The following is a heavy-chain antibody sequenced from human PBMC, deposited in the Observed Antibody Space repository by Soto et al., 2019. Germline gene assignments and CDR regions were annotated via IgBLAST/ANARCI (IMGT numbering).Heavy chain of an antibody. CDR3: ARVNSSGWQRVCMDV. V-gene: IGHV1-69*13. CDR1: GGTFSSYA. D-gene: IGHD6-19*01. CDR2: IIPIFGTA. Sequence: ASVKVSCKASGGTFSSYAISWVRQAPGQGLEWMGGIIPIFGTANYAQKFQGRVTITADESTSTAYMELSSLRSEDTAVYYCARVNSSGWQRVCMDVWGQGTTVTVSS. J-gene: IGHJ6*02.